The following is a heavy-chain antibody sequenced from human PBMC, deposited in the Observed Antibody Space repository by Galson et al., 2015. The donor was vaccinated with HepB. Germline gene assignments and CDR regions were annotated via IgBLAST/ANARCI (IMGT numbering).Heavy chain of an antibody. CDR1: GFTFSSYW. D-gene: IGHD6-19*01. V-gene: IGHV3-7*03. Sequence: SLRLSCAASGFTFSSYWMSWVRQAPGKGLEWVANIKQDGSEKYYVDSVKGRFTISRDNAKNSLYLQMNSLRAEDTAVYYCARDLRGAVAGPNDAFDIWGQGTMVTVSS. J-gene: IGHJ3*02. CDR3: ARDLRGAVAGPNDAFDI. CDR2: IKQDGSEK.